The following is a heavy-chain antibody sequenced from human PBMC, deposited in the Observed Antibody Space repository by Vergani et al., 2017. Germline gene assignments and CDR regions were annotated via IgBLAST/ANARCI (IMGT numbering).Heavy chain of an antibody. V-gene: IGHV3-9*01. J-gene: IGHJ2*01. CDR1: GFRFDDHA. CDR2: ISWRSSSI. Sequence: EVQLVESGGDSVQAGRSLRLSCVASGFRFDDHAMHWVRQAPGKGLEWVSGISWRSSSIGYADSVRGRFTISRDNSKNSLYLQMNTLRPEDTALYYCVKDIAASGNYWYFDLWGRGTLVTVSS. D-gene: IGHD6-13*01. CDR3: VKDIAASGNYWYFDL.